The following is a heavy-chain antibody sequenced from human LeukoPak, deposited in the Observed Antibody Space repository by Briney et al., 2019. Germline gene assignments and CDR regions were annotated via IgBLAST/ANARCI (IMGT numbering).Heavy chain of an antibody. CDR3: AREVVAAAGTVDY. CDR1: GDSISSYY. V-gene: IGHV4-59*01. Sequence: SETLSLTCTVSGDSISSYYWSWIRQPPGKGLEWSGYIYYSGSTNYNPSLKSRVTISVDTSKNQFSLKLTSVTAADTAVYYCAREVVAAAGTVDYWGQGTLVTVSS. CDR2: IYYSGST. J-gene: IGHJ4*02. D-gene: IGHD6-13*01.